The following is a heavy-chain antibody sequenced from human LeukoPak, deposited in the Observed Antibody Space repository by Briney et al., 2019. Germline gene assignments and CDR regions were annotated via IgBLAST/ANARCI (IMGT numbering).Heavy chain of an antibody. V-gene: IGHV4-4*02. Sequence: SGTLSLTCAVSGGSISSSNWWSWVRQPPGKGLEWIGEIYHSGSTNYNPSLKSRVTISVDKSKNQFSLKLSSVTAEDTAVYYCTRFSAQEYYYDSSLDYWGQGTLVTVSS. CDR1: GGSISSSNW. J-gene: IGHJ4*02. CDR3: TRFSAQEYYYDSSLDY. CDR2: IYHSGST. D-gene: IGHD3-22*01.